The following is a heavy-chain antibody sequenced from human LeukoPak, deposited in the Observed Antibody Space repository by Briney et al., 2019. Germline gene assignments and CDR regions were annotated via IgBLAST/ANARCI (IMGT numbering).Heavy chain of an antibody. Sequence: GASVKVSCKASGYTFTSYGISWVRQAPGQGLEWMGWISAYNGNTNYARKFQGRVTMTRNTSISTAYMELSSLRSEDTAVYYCARGSLRFGELSGYWGQGTLVTVSS. CDR2: ISAYNGNT. J-gene: IGHJ4*02. V-gene: IGHV1-18*01. D-gene: IGHD3-10*01. CDR3: ARGSLRFGELSGY. CDR1: GYTFTSYG.